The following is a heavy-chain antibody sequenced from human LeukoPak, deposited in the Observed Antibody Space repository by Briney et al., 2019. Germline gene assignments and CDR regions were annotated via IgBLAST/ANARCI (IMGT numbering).Heavy chain of an antibody. CDR2: IYSGGST. V-gene: IGHV3-53*05. Sequence: PGGSLRLSCAASGFTVSSNYMSWVRQAPGKGLEWVSVIYSGGSTYYADSVKGRFTISRGNSKNTLYLQMNSLRAADTAVYYCAKDPTHYRVWDDYDSTVLSYWGQGTLVTVSS. CDR3: AKDPTHYRVWDDYDSTVLSY. CDR1: GFTVSSNY. D-gene: IGHD3-22*01. J-gene: IGHJ4*02.